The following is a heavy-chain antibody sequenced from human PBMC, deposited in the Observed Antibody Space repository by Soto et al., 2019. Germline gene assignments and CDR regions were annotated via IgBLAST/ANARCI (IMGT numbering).Heavy chain of an antibody. D-gene: IGHD3-3*01. CDR2: ISGSGTRT. J-gene: IGHJ6*02. Sequence: GGSLRLSCAASGFILSSSAMSWVRQAPGRGLEWVSAISGSGTRTYYADSVKGRFTISGDRSKNTVYLQMNSLRAEDTAVYYCAKGPTIFGVVITYEYYYGMDVWGQGTTVTVSS. CDR3: AKGPTIFGVVITYEYYYGMDV. CDR1: GFILSSSA. V-gene: IGHV3-23*01.